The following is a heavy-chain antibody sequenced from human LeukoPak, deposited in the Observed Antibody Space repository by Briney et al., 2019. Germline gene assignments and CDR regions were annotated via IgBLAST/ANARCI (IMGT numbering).Heavy chain of an antibody. D-gene: IGHD6-13*01. CDR1: GDSVSSNSAA. Sequence: SQTLSLTCAISGDSVSSNSAAWNWIRQSPSRGLEWLGSTYYRSKWYNDYAVSVKSRITINPDTSKNQFSLQLNSVTPEDTAVCYCARVVSSWYASGWFDPWGQGTLVTVSS. V-gene: IGHV6-1*01. CDR3: ARVVSSWYASGWFDP. J-gene: IGHJ5*02. CDR2: TYYRSKWYN.